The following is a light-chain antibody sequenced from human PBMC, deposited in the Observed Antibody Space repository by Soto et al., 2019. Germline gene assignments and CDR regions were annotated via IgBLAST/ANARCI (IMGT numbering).Light chain of an antibody. CDR1: QSVDKDY. Sequence: EIVLTQSPGTLSLSPGERATLSCRASQSVDKDYLAWYQQKPGQAPRLLIYDASSRATGISNRFSGSGSGKDFTLTISRLEPEDFAVYYCPQYASSPRTFGGGTKVEIK. J-gene: IGKJ4*01. CDR3: PQYASSPRT. V-gene: IGKV3-20*01. CDR2: DAS.